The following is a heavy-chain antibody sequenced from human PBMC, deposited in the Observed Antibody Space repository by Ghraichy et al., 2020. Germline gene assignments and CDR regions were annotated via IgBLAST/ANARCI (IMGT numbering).Heavy chain of an antibody. CDR3: ARGYSVGYYYFDY. CDR2: IYSGGTT. D-gene: IGHD5/OR15-5a*01. V-gene: IGHV3-53*04. Sequence: GGSLRLSCAASGFTVSDTFMTWVRQAPGKGLEWVSVIYSGGTTHYVDSVKGRFTISRQRSDNTLFLQMNNLGPEDTAIYYCARGYSVGYYYFDYWGRGILVTVSS. J-gene: IGHJ4*02. CDR1: GFTVSDTF.